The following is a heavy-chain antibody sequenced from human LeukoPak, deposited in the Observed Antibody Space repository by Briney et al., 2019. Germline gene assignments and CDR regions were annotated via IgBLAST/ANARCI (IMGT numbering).Heavy chain of an antibody. CDR1: GFTFNRYS. Sequence: GGSLRLSCAASGFTFNRYSMNWVRQAPGKGLEWVSSISGSGDRTYYADSVKGRFTISRDNSKNTLYLQMNSLRAEDTAIYFCAKDRRLAATTLEHWGQGTLVTVSS. CDR2: ISGSGDRT. V-gene: IGHV3-23*01. D-gene: IGHD2-15*01. J-gene: IGHJ1*01. CDR3: AKDRRLAATTLEH.